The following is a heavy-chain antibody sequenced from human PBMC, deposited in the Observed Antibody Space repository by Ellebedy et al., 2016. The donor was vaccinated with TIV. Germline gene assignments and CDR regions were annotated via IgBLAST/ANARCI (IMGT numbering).Heavy chain of an antibody. J-gene: IGHJ4*02. D-gene: IGHD4-23*01. CDR2: IRSKVYGGTA. Sequence: PGGSLRLSCSASRFTFGDFGMVWFRQAPGKGLEWLGFIRSKVYGGTADYAASVNGRFTISRDDSKGIAYLQMNSLKTEDTALYYCARKKTTVVMFDYWGQGTLVTVSS. CDR3: ARKKTTVVMFDY. CDR1: RFTFGDFG. V-gene: IGHV3-49*03.